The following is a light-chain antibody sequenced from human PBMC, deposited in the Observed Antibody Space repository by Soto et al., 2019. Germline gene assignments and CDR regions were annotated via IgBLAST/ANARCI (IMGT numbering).Light chain of an antibody. CDR3: QQRADWPIT. Sequence: DIVLTQSADTLSLFPGERATLSCRASQNVGNYLAWYQEKPGQAPRLLISDSSNRATGIPARFSGSGSGTDFTLTISGLEPDDFALYFCQQRADWPITFGPGTKVDIK. CDR2: DSS. CDR1: QNVGNY. J-gene: IGKJ3*01. V-gene: IGKV3-11*01.